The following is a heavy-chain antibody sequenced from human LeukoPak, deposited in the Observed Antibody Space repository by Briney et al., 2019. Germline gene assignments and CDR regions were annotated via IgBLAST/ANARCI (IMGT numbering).Heavy chain of an antibody. CDR1: GFTFRNYG. CDR2: IWYDASNK. Sequence: GGSLRLSCATSGFTFRNYGMHWVRQAPGKGLEWVAFIWYDASNKYYADSVRGRFTISRDSSKKTLYLQMNSLRAEDTAAYHCATDRATPYLDYWGQGTLVTVSS. CDR3: ATDRATPYLDY. V-gene: IGHV3-30*02. J-gene: IGHJ4*02.